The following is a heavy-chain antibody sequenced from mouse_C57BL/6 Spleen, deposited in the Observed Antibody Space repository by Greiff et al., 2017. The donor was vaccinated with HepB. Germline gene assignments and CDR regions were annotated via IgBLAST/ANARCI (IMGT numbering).Heavy chain of an antibody. D-gene: IGHD6-1*01. CDR1: GYSITSDY. V-gene: IGHV3-8*01. Sequence: EVQRVESGPGLAKPSQTLSLTCSVTGYSITSDYWNWIRKLPGNKLEYMGYISYSGSTYYNPSLKSRISITRDTSKNQYYLQLNSVTTEDTATYYCARSNYPLYAMDYWGQGTSVTVSS. J-gene: IGHJ4*01. CDR3: ARSNYPLYAMDY. CDR2: ISYSGST.